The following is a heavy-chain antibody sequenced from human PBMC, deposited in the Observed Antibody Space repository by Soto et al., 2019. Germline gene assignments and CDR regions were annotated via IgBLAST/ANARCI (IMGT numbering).Heavy chain of an antibody. J-gene: IGHJ4*02. D-gene: IGHD1-1*01. CDR2: INESGST. V-gene: IGHV4-34*01. CDR1: GQSFSGHS. CDR3: ARGSGIVALPGELEDVKYDY. Sequence: QVQLQQWGAGLVKPSETLSLSCAVYGQSFSGHSWAWIRQPPGKGLEWSGEINESGSTYYNPSLKSRVTISTDMSNNQFSLKLSSVSAADTAAYFCARGSGIVALPGELEDVKYDYWGQGTLVNVSS.